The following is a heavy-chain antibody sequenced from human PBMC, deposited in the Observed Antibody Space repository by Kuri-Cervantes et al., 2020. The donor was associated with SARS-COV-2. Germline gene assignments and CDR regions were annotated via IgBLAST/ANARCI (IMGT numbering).Heavy chain of an antibody. V-gene: IGHV4-4*02. J-gene: IGHJ4*02. CDR2: IYHNGNT. D-gene: IGHD5-24*01. CDR1: GGSMNNGNW. CDR3: ASLLLWQQFAH. Sequence: GSLRLSCDVSGGSMNNGNWWTWVRQTPGKGLEWIGEIYHNGNTNYNPSLKSRVTISVDESKNQFSLKLNSVTAADTAVYYCASLLLWQQFAHWGQGILVTVSS.